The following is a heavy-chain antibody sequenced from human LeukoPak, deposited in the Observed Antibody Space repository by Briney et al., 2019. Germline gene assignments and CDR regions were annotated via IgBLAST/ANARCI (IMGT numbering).Heavy chain of an antibody. CDR2: IYYSGST. CDR3: ARAVVPAADYYYYGMDV. J-gene: IGHJ6*02. CDR1: GGSIGSYY. V-gene: IGHV4-59*01. Sequence: SETLSLTCTVSGGSIGSYYWSWIRQPPGKGLEWIGYIYYSGSTNYNPSLKSRVTISVDTSKNQFSLKLSSVTAADTAVYYCARAVVPAADYYYYGMDVWGQGTTVTVSS. D-gene: IGHD2-2*01.